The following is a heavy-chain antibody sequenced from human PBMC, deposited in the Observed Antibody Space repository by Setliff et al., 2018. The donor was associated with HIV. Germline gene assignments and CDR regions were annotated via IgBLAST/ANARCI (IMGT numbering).Heavy chain of an antibody. J-gene: IGHJ4*02. CDR1: GAGISGYS. Sequence: SETLSLTCIVSGAGISGYSWSWIRQPAGKGLEWIGRIYTSGSTNYNPSLKSRVTISVDTSKNQFSLNLRSVTAADTAMYYCAREVMGPVNEELVYFFDYWGQGTMVTVPS. CDR3: AREVMGPVNEELVYFFDY. V-gene: IGHV4-4*07. D-gene: IGHD1-7*01. CDR2: IYTSGST.